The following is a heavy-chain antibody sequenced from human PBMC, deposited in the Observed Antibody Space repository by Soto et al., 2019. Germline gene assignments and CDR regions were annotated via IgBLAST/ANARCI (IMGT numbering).Heavy chain of an antibody. D-gene: IGHD2-15*01. CDR1: GFIFGNYA. J-gene: IGHJ3*02. V-gene: IGHV3-49*03. CDR3: AVCSGGSCSNDAFDI. CDR2: IRSKTYGATT. Sequence: GGSLRLSCTASGFIFGNYAMSWFRRAPGKGLEWIGFIRSKTYGATTEFAAPVKGTFTISRDDSRGIVYLQMDSLKAEDTATYYCAVCSGGSCSNDAFDIWGQGTKVTVSS.